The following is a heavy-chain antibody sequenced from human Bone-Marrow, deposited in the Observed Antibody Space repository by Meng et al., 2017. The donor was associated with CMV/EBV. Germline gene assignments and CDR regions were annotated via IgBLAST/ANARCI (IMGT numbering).Heavy chain of an antibody. Sequence: GESLKISCAASGFTFSSYAMHWVRQAPGKGLEWVAVISYDGSNKYYADSVKGRFTISRDNSKNTLYLQMNGLRAEDTAVYYCARDAIRITIFGVVPRGWFDPWGQGTLVTVSS. CDR3: ARDAIRITIFGVVPRGWFDP. J-gene: IGHJ5*02. CDR2: ISYDGSNK. D-gene: IGHD3-3*01. V-gene: IGHV3-30*04. CDR1: GFTFSSYA.